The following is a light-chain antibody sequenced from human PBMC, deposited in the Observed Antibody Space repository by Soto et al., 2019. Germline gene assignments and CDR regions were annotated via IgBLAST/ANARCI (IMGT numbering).Light chain of an antibody. CDR1: QGIGNW. J-gene: IGKJ3*01. CDR2: AAS. CDR3: QQANSCPKFT. V-gene: IGKV1-12*01. Sequence: DIQMTQSPSSVSASVGDRVTITCRASQGIGNWLAWYQQTPGKAPRLLIYAASSLQRGVPSRFSGSGSGTEFTLTISGLQPEDFANYYCQQANSCPKFTFGPGTKVDVK.